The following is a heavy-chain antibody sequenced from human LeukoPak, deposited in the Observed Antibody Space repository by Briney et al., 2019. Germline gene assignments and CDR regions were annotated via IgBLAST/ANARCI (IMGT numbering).Heavy chain of an antibody. Sequence: GGSLRLSCAASGFTFSSYRMSWVRQAPGKGLEWVANIKKDGSEKYYVDSVKGRFTISRDNAKNSLYLQMNSLRAEDTAVYYCARDLYRIVVVPHYFDYWGQGTLVTVSS. CDR1: GFTFSSYR. D-gene: IGHD3-22*01. V-gene: IGHV3-7*01. CDR2: IKKDGSEK. CDR3: ARDLYRIVVVPHYFDY. J-gene: IGHJ4*02.